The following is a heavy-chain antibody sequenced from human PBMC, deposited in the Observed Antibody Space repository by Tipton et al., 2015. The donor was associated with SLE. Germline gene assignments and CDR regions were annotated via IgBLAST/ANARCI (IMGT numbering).Heavy chain of an antibody. CDR1: GGSFSGYY. CDR3: AGRSATGAFDI. J-gene: IGHJ3*02. D-gene: IGHD2-15*01. CDR2: INHSGGT. Sequence: TLSLTCAVYGGSFSGYYWSWIRQPPGKGLEWIGEINHSGGTNYNPSLKSRVTISVDTSKNQFSLKLSSVTAADTAVYYCAGRSATGAFDIWGQGTMVTVSS. V-gene: IGHV4-34*01.